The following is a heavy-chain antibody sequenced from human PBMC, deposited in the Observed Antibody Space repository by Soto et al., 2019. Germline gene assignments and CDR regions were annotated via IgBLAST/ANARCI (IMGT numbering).Heavy chain of an antibody. CDR3: ARDQSVSGPTTFHY. CDR1: GFTFTKSW. D-gene: IGHD6-19*01. CDR2: VNTDGSDT. V-gene: IGHV3-74*01. Sequence: EVQLIESGGGLVQPGGSLRLSCAASGFTFTKSWMHWVRQTPGKGLEWVSRVNTDGSDTIYADSVKGRFTISRDNAKNTLYLLMNSLTAEDTAMYYCARDQSVSGPTTFHYWGQGALVTVSS. J-gene: IGHJ4*02.